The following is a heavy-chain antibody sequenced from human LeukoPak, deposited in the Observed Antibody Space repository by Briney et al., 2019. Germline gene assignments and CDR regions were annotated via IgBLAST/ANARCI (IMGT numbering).Heavy chain of an antibody. CDR1: GYTFTDYD. V-gene: IGHV1-8*02. CDR3: ATIKQDFWSGYNRAFGY. J-gene: IGHJ4*02. CDR2: MNPNSGNT. Sequence: GASVKVSCKASGYTFTDYDINWVRQAPGQGLEWMGWMNPNSGNTGYVQKFQGRVTMTEDTSTDTAYMELSSLRSEDTAVYYCATIKQDFWSGYNRAFGYWGQGTLVTVSS. D-gene: IGHD3-3*01.